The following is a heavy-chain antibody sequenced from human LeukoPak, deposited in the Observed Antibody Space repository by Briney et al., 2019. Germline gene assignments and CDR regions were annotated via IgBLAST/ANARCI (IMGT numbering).Heavy chain of an antibody. CDR2: ISYDGSNK. J-gene: IGHJ4*02. CDR3: AKGVVGATLDY. V-gene: IGHV3-30*18. Sequence: PGRSLRLSCAASGFTFSSYGMHWVRQAPGKGLEWVAVISYDGSNKYYADSVKGRFTISRDNSKNTLYLQMNSLRAEDTAVYYCAKGVVGATLDYWGQGTLVTVSS. D-gene: IGHD1-26*01. CDR1: GFTFSSYG.